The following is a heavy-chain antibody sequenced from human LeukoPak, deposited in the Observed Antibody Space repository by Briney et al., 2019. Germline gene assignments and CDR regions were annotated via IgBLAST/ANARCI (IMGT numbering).Heavy chain of an antibody. V-gene: IGHV4-39*01. J-gene: IGHJ4*02. CDR2: IYYSGST. CDR1: GSSISSSSYY. D-gene: IGHD2-2*01. Sequence: PSETLSLTCTISGSSISSSSYYWGWIRQPPGKGLEWIGRIYYSGSTYYNPSLKSRVTISVDTSKNQFSLKLSSVTAADTAVYYCARQYCSSTSCSAGLTPRPQYYFDYWGQGTLVTVSS. CDR3: ARQYCSSTSCSAGLTPRPQYYFDY.